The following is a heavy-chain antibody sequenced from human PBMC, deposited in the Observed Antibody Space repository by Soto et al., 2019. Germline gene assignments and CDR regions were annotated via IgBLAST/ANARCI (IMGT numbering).Heavy chain of an antibody. CDR2: FDGSAGGT. CDR3: AKEVAWIHEKIDH. V-gene: IGHV3-23*01. J-gene: IGHJ4*02. D-gene: IGHD5-18*01. CDR1: GLKFYSYA. Sequence: EVQLLESGGGLVQPGGSLRLSCAASGLKFYSYAMNWVRQAPGKGLEWVSGFDGSAGGTYYAGYVKGRFGISRDNSGYTLYLQMHSLRVQDTAVYYCAKEVAWIHEKIDHWGQGTLVTVSS.